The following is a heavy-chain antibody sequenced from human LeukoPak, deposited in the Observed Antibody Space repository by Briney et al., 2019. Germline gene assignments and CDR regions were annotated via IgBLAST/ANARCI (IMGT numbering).Heavy chain of an antibody. Sequence: SETLSLTCTVSGGFISSSSYYWGWIRQPPGKGLEWIGSIYYSGSTYYNPSLNNRLTISVDTSKNQFSLKLSSVTAADTAVYYCARSGSYNYYYYYYMDVWGKGTTVTVSS. J-gene: IGHJ6*03. CDR3: ARSGSYNYYYYYYMDV. V-gene: IGHV4-39*07. CDR1: GGFISSSSYY. CDR2: IYYSGST. D-gene: IGHD1-26*01.